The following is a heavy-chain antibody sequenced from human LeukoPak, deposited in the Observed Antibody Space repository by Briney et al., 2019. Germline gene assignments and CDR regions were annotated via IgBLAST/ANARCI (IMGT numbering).Heavy chain of an antibody. D-gene: IGHD3-22*01. CDR3: ARGPNYDRQSRLDY. CDR2: IYHSGST. CDR1: GYSISSGYY. Sequence: PSETLSLTCAVSGYSISSGYYWGWIRQPPGKGLEWIGSIYHSGSTYYNPSLKSRVTISVDTSKNQFSLKLSSVTAADTAVYYCARGPNYDRQSRLDYWGQGTLVTVSS. J-gene: IGHJ4*02. V-gene: IGHV4-38-2*01.